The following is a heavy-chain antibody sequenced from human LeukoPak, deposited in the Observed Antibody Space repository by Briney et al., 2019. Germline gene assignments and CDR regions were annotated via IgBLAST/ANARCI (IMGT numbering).Heavy chain of an antibody. CDR2: ISSSSSYI. CDR1: GFTFSSYS. Sequence: GGSLRLSCAASGFTFSSYSMNWVGQAPGKGLEWVSSISSSSSYIYYADSVKGRFTISRDNAKNSLYLQMNSLRAEDTAVYYCARDHCSSTSCYFLYGMDVWGQGTTVTVSS. CDR3: ARDHCSSTSCYFLYGMDV. J-gene: IGHJ6*02. V-gene: IGHV3-21*01. D-gene: IGHD2-2*01.